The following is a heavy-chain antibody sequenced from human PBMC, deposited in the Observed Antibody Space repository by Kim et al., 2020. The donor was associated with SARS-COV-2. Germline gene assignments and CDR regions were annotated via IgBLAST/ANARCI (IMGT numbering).Heavy chain of an antibody. J-gene: IGHJ4*02. CDR2: INHSGST. CDR1: GGSFSGYY. CDR3: ARGRPTFGVDPGMDY. D-gene: IGHD3-3*01. Sequence: SETLSLTCAVYGGSFSGYYWSWIRQPPGKGLEWIGEINHSGSTNYNPSLKSRVTISVDTSKNQFSLKLSSVTAADTAVYYCARGRPTFGVDPGMDYWGQGTLVTVSS. V-gene: IGHV4-34*01.